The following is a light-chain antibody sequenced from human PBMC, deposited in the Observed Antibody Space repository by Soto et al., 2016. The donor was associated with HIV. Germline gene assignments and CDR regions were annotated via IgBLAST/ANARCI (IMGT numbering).Light chain of an antibody. CDR3: QVWDSSSDLVV. Sequence: SYVLTQPPSVSVAPGKTARITCGGNYIGSKSVHWYQQKPGQAPVVVVYDDSDRPSGIPERFSGSNSGHTATLTISGVEAGDEADYYCQVWDSSSDLVVFGGGTKLDRP. J-gene: IGLJ2*01. V-gene: IGLV3-21*01. CDR1: YIGSKS. CDR2: DDS.